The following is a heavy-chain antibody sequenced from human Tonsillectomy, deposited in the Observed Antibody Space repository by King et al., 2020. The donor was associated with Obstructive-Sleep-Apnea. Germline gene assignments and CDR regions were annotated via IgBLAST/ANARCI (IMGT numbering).Heavy chain of an antibody. Sequence: VQLVESGGGVVPPGRSLRLSCAASGFTFSTYAIHWVRQTPGKGLEWVAVISYDGSNKYYADSVKGRFTISRDNSKNTLYLQMNSLRAEDTAVYYCASGPPLLTGYYNPPPEYFQHWGQGTLVIVSS. CDR1: GFTFSTYA. CDR3: ASGPPLLTGYYNPPPEYFQH. J-gene: IGHJ1*01. V-gene: IGHV3-30*04. D-gene: IGHD3-9*01. CDR2: ISYDGSNK.